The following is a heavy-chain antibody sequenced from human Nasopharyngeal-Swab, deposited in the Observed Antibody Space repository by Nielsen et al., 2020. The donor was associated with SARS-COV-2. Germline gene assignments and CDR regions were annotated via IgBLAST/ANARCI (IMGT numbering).Heavy chain of an antibody. CDR3: ARLYCSGGSCYSSGGDDY. V-gene: IGHV1-2*06. CDR2: INPNSGGT. CDR1: GYTFTGYY. Sequence: ASVKVSCKASGYTFTGYYMHWVRQAPGQGLEWMGRINPNSGGTNYAQKFQGRVTMTRDTSISTAYMELSSLRSDDTAVYYCARLYCSGGSCYSSGGDDYWGQGTLVTVSS. J-gene: IGHJ4*02. D-gene: IGHD2-15*01.